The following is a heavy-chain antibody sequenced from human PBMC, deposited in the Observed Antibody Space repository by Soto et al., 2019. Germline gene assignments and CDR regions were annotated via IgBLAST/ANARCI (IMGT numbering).Heavy chain of an antibody. CDR1: GFTFSSYA. D-gene: IGHD3-3*01. CDR3: AKDLPDEDFWSGYYAFDI. Sequence: EVQLLESGGGLVQPGGCLRLSCAASGFTFSSYAMSWVRQAPGKGLEWVSAISGSGGSTYYADSVKGRFTISRDNSKNTLYLQMNSLRAEDTAVYYCAKDLPDEDFWSGYYAFDIWGQGTMVTVSS. CDR2: ISGSGGST. J-gene: IGHJ3*02. V-gene: IGHV3-23*01.